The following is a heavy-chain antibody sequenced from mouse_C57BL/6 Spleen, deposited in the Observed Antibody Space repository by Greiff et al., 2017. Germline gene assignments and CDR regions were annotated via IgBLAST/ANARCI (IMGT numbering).Heavy chain of an antibody. V-gene: IGHV1-55*01. CDR1: GYTFTSYW. D-gene: IGHD1-1*01. Sequence: QVQLQQPGAELVKPGASVKMSCKASGYTFTSYWITWVKQRPGQGLEWIGDIYPGSGSTNYNEKFKSKATLTVDTSSSTAYMQLSSLTSEDSAVYYCPITTVVAPYAMDYWGQGTSVTVSS. CDR2: IYPGSGST. J-gene: IGHJ4*01. CDR3: PITTVVAPYAMDY.